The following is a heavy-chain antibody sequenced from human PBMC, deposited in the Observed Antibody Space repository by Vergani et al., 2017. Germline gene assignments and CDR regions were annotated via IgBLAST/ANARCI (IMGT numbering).Heavy chain of an antibody. D-gene: IGHD2-2*02. J-gene: IGHJ4*02. CDR2: ISAYNGNT. Sequence: QVQLVQSGAEVKKPGASVKVSCKSSGYTFTRYGISWVRQAPGQGLEWMGWISAYNGNTNYAQSLQGRVTMTTDQSTSTAYMELRSLRSDEPDVYYCARVDFSSYCSSTSCYTTGEVGDYWGQGTLVTVSS. CDR1: GYTFTRYG. V-gene: IGHV1-18*04. CDR3: ARVDFSSYCSSTSCYTTGEVGDY.